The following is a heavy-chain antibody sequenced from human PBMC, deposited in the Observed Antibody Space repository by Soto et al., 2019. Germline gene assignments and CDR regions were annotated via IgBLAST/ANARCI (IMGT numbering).Heavy chain of an antibody. CDR2: IYYSGST. V-gene: IGHV4-31*03. Sequence: LSLTCTVSGGSISSGGYYWSWIRQHPGKGLEWIGYIYYSGSTYYNPSLKSRVTISVDTSKNQFSLKLSSVTAADTAVYYCARGVVAATRALDYWGQGTLVTVSS. CDR1: GGSISSGGYY. J-gene: IGHJ4*02. D-gene: IGHD2-15*01. CDR3: ARGVVAATRALDY.